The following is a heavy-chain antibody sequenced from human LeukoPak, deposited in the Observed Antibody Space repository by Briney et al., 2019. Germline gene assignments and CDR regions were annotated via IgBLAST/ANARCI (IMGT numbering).Heavy chain of an antibody. V-gene: IGHV4-61*02. Sequence: SQTLSLTCTVSGGSISSGSYYWSWIRQPAGKGLEWIGRIYTSGSTNYNPSLKSRVTISVDTSKNQFSLKLSSVTAADTAVYYCARRPYYYGSESYYYYYMDVWGKGTTVTVSS. CDR3: ARRPYYYGSESYYYYYMDV. J-gene: IGHJ6*03. D-gene: IGHD3-10*01. CDR1: GGSISSGSYY. CDR2: IYTSGST.